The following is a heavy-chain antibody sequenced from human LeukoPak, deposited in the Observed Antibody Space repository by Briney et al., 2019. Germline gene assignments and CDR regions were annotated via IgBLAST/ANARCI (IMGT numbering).Heavy chain of an antibody. CDR1: GYTFTGYY. D-gene: IGHD3-10*01. V-gene: IGHV1-2*02. CDR3: ARGGVLLWFGELFKFDY. CDR2: INPNSGGT. Sequence: ASVKVSCKASGYTFTGYYMHWVRQAPGQGLEWMGWINPNSGGTNYAQKFQGRVTMTRDTSISTAYMELSRLRSDDTAVYYCARGGVLLWFGELFKFDYWGQGTLVTVSS. J-gene: IGHJ4*02.